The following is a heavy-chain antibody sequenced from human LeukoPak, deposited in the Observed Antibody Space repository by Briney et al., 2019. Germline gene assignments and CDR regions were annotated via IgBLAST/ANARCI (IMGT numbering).Heavy chain of an antibody. CDR1: GGTFSSYA. Sequence: SVKFSCKASGGTFSSYAISWVRQPPGQGLEWMGGIIPIFGTANYAQKFQGRVTITADESTSTAYMELSSLRSEDTAVYYCARLYCSGGSCYHDYWGQGTLVTVSS. CDR2: IIPIFGTA. V-gene: IGHV1-69*01. D-gene: IGHD2-15*01. J-gene: IGHJ4*02. CDR3: ARLYCSGGSCYHDY.